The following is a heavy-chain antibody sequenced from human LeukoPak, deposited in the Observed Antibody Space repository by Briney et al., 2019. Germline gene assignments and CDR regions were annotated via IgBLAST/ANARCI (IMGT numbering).Heavy chain of an antibody. CDR1: GFTVSSYG. CDR3: ARGPGGIAAAGTDY. Sequence: GRSLRLSCAASGFTVSSYGMHWVRQAPGKGLEWVAVIWYDGSNKYYADSVKGRFTISRDNSKNTLYLQMNSLRAEDTAVYYCARGPGGIAAAGTDYWGQGTLVTVSS. J-gene: IGHJ4*02. D-gene: IGHD6-13*01. CDR2: IWYDGSNK. V-gene: IGHV3-33*01.